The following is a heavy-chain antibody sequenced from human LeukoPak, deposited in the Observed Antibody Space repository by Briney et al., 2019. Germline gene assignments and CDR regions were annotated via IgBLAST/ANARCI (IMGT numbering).Heavy chain of an antibody. Sequence: PSQTLSLTCTVSGGSISSGDYYWSWIRQPPGKCLEWIGYIYYSGSTYYNPSLKSRVTISVDTSKNQFSLKLSSVTAADTAVYYCASGYCSGGSCSFDYWGQGTLVTVSS. CDR2: IYYSGST. CDR3: ASGYCSGGSCSFDY. J-gene: IGHJ4*02. D-gene: IGHD2-15*01. V-gene: IGHV4-30-4*01. CDR1: GGSISSGDYY.